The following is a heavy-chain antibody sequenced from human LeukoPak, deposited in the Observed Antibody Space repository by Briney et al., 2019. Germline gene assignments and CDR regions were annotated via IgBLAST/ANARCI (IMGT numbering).Heavy chain of an antibody. CDR2: ISVSGNT. CDR3: AKDLMRDRWFGES. Sequence: GGSLRLSCAASGFTLSSYAMSWVRQGPGKGLEWVSAISVSGNTYHADSVKGRFTISRDSSKNTLYLQMNSLRVEDTAVYYCAKDLMRDRWFGESWGQGTLVTVSS. D-gene: IGHD3-10*01. CDR1: GFTLSSYA. V-gene: IGHV3-23*01. J-gene: IGHJ5*02.